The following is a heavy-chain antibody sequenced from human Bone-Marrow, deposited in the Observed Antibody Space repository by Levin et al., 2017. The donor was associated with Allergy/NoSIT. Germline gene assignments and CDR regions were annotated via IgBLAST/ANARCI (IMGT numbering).Heavy chain of an antibody. D-gene: IGHD2-15*01. CDR2: TSYDGRNK. Sequence: PGGSLRLSCAASGFTFSIYSMHWVRQAPGKGLEWVALTSYDGRNKYYVESAKGRFSISRDNAKNTVYLEMNSLRVEDTAVYYCAKIGGSYSDAYSWFDPWGQGTLVTVSS. J-gene: IGHJ5*02. V-gene: IGHV3-30*18. CDR3: AKIGGSYSDAYSWFDP. CDR1: GFTFSIYS.